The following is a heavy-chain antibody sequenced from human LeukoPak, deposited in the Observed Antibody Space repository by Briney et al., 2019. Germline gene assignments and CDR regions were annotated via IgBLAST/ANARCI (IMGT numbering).Heavy chain of an antibody. V-gene: IGHV3-66*01. CDR2: IFSGDSK. CDR3: AQALGTGRHDEGVWFDS. D-gene: IGHD3/OR15-3a*01. Sequence: GGSLRLSCAASGFTFSNAWMSWVRQAPGKGLEWVSLIFSGDSKYYADSVEGRFFISRDNAKNTVYLQMNNLRVEDTAVYYCAQALGTGRHDEGVWFDSWGQGTLVTVSS. J-gene: IGHJ5*01. CDR1: GFTFSNAW.